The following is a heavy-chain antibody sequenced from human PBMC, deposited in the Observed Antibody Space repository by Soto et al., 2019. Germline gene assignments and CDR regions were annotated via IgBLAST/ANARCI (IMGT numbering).Heavy chain of an antibody. Sequence: PGGSLRLSCAASGFTFSNYAMNWVRQAPGKGLEWVSVTSGSGGSTYYADSVKGRFTISRDNSRNTLYLQMNSLRVEDTAVYYCAKGGDCSKTGCHPTTASFDYWGQGTLVTVSS. D-gene: IGHD2-2*01. V-gene: IGHV3-23*01. J-gene: IGHJ4*02. CDR1: GFTFSNYA. CDR3: AKGGDCSKTGCHPTTASFDY. CDR2: TSGSGGST.